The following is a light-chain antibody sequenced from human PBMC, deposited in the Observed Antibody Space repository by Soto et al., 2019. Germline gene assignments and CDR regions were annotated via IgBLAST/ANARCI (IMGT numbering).Light chain of an antibody. CDR3: CSYAGSSTDV. CDR2: EGS. CDR1: SNDVGSYNL. Sequence: QSVLTQPASVSGSPGQSITISCTGTSNDVGSYNLVSWYQQHPGKAPKLMIYEGSKRPSGVSNRFSGSKSGNTASLTISGLQAEDEADYYCCSYAGSSTDVFGTGTKATVL. J-gene: IGLJ1*01. V-gene: IGLV2-23*01.